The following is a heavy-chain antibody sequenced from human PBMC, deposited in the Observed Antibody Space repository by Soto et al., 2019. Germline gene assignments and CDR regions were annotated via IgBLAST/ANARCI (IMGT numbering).Heavy chain of an antibody. D-gene: IGHD3-22*01. CDR2: VKSKNDGGTT. CDR3: TTDSYITSIIVRFDY. V-gene: IGHV3-15*07. J-gene: IGHJ4*01. CDR1: GFTFSNAW. Sequence: GGSLRLSCAASGFTFSNAWINWVRQAPGKGLEWVGRVKSKNDGGTTDFAAPVKGRFAISRDDSKNTVYLEMNSLQTEDTAIYYCTTDSYITSIIVRFDYWGHGTLVNVSS.